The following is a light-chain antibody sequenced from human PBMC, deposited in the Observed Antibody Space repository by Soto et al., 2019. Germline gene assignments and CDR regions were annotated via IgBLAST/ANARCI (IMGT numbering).Light chain of an antibody. J-gene: IGKJ1*01. CDR2: DVS. CDR1: QTISTW. CDR3: QQYSSYST. Sequence: DIQMTQSPSTLSASVGDRVTITFRASQTISTWLAWYQQKPGKAPNLLIYDVSTLESGVPSRFSGSGSGTEFTLTISSLQPDDFATYYCQQYSSYSTFGQGTKVDIK. V-gene: IGKV1-5*01.